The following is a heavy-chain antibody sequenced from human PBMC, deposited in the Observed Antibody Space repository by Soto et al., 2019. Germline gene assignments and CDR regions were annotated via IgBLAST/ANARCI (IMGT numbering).Heavy chain of an antibody. V-gene: IGHV5-51*01. Sequence: GESLKISCKGSGYSFTSYWIGWVRQMPGKGLEWMGIIYPGDSDTRYSPSFQGQVTISADKSISTAYLQWSSLKASDAAMYYCARIGIAVASAYYYYGMDVWGQGTTVTVSS. J-gene: IGHJ6*02. CDR1: GYSFTSYW. D-gene: IGHD6-19*01. CDR3: ARIGIAVASAYYYYGMDV. CDR2: IYPGDSDT.